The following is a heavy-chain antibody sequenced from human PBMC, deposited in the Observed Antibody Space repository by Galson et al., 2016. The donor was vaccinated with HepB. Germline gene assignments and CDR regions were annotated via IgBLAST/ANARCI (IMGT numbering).Heavy chain of an antibody. D-gene: IGHD4-23*01. J-gene: IGHJ6*02. CDR1: GFTFSTYN. V-gene: IGHV3-21*01. CDR2: ISGSGSYL. CDR3: SGDLRNVVRPDLTYYYGMDV. Sequence: SLRLSCAASGFTFSTYNMNWVRQTPGKGLEWVSSISGSGSYLYYADSVKGRFTISRDNANNSLYLHLSSLRAEDTAVYYCSGDLRNVVRPDLTYYYGMDVWGQGTTVTVSS.